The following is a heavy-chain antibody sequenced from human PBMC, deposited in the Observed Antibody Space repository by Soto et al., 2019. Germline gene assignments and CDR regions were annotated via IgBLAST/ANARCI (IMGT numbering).Heavy chain of an antibody. Sequence: GESLKISCKGSGYNFAGYWIAWVRQMPGKGLELMGIIYPSNSDTRYRPSFQGQVTISADKSISSAYLQWSSLRASDTAMYYCARGGVSTRTFDYWGQGTPVTVSS. CDR1: GYNFAGYW. J-gene: IGHJ4*02. CDR2: IYPSNSDT. D-gene: IGHD3-3*01. CDR3: ARGGVSTRTFDY. V-gene: IGHV5-51*01.